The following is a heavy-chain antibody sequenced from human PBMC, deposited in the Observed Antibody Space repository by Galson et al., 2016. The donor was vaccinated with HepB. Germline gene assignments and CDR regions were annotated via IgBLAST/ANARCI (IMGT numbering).Heavy chain of an antibody. CDR2: ISTSSSYI. CDR3: ARDRIPSPRTTPSYYYGMDV. D-gene: IGHD4-11*01. J-gene: IGHJ6*04. V-gene: IGHV3-21*01. CDR1: GFTFSDYS. Sequence: SLRLSCAASGFTFSDYSMNWVRQAPGKGLEWVSSISTSSSYIYYADSVQGRFTISRDNAKNSLYLQMNSLRAEETAVNYCARDRIPSPRTTPSYYYGMDVWGKGATVTVSS.